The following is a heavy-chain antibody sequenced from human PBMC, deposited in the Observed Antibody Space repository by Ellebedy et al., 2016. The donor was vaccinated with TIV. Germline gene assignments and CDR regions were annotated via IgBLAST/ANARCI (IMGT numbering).Heavy chain of an antibody. CDR1: GYTFTSYD. CDR3: ARDQTIYYYYGMDV. Sequence: ASVKVSCKASGYTFTSYDINWVRQATGQGLEWMGWMNPNSGNTGYAQKFQSRVTMTRNTSISTAYMELRSLRSDDTAVYYCARDQTIYYYYGMDVWGQGTTVTVSS. V-gene: IGHV1-8*01. J-gene: IGHJ6*02. D-gene: IGHD1-7*01. CDR2: MNPNSGNT.